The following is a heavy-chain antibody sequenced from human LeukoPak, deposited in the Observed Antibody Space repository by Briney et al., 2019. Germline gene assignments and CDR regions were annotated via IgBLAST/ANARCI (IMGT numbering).Heavy chain of an antibody. CDR3: ARGWRHYGSGSYWGY. V-gene: IGHV4-34*01. Sequence: PSETLSLTCAVYGGSFSGYYWSWIRQPPGKGLEWIGEINHSGSTNYNPSLKSRVTISVDTSKNQFSLKLSSVTAADTAVYYCARGWRHYGSGSYWGYWGQGTLVTVSS. D-gene: IGHD3-10*01. CDR1: GGSFSGYY. J-gene: IGHJ4*02. CDR2: INHSGST.